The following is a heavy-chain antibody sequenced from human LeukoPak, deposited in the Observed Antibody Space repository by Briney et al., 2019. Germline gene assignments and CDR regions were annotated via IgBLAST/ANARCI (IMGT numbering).Heavy chain of an antibody. Sequence: GGSLRLSCAASGFTFSRYGMHWVRQAPGKGLEWVAVISYDGRNKYYADSVKGRFTISRDNSKNTLYLQMNSLRAEDTAVYYCARDDRGMTHNFDYWGQGTLVTVSS. CDR3: ARDDRGMTHNFDY. D-gene: IGHD3-22*01. V-gene: IGHV3-30*03. CDR2: ISYDGRNK. J-gene: IGHJ4*02. CDR1: GFTFSRYG.